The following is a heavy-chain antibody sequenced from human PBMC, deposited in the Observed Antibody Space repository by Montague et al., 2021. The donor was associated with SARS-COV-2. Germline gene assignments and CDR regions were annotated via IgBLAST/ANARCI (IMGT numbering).Heavy chain of an antibody. J-gene: IGHJ4*02. CDR2: INHSGGP. D-gene: IGHD6-19*01. V-gene: IGHV4-34*01. Sequence: SETLSLTCALYGGSFSGYYWCWIRQPPGKGLEWIGEINHSGGPNXNPSLQSRVTISVDTSKNQFSLKLSSVTAADTAVYYCARDIAVAGLSDYWGQGTLVTVSS. CDR1: GGSFSGYY. CDR3: ARDIAVAGLSDY.